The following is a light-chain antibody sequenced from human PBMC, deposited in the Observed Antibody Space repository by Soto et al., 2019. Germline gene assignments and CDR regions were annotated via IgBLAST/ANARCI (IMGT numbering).Light chain of an antibody. CDR2: LGS. CDR3: MQATQFPHT. Sequence: DIVMTQSPLSLPVTPGEPASISCRSSQSLLHSNGYTYLDWYLQKPGQSPQLLIYLGSNRASGVPDRFSGSGSGTDFTLQISRVEVEDVGVYYCMQATQFPHTFGQGTKLEI. J-gene: IGKJ2*01. V-gene: IGKV2-28*01. CDR1: QSLLHSNGYTY.